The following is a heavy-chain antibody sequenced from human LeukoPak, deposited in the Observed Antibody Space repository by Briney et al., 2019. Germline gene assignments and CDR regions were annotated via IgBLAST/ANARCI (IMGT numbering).Heavy chain of an antibody. CDR3: ARTRYYYGSRSYGAPYYFDY. CDR1: GGSISSSSYY. CDR2: IYYSGSA. V-gene: IGHV4-39*01. Sequence: PSETLSLTCTVSGGSISSSSYYWGWIRQPPGKGLEWIGSIYYSGSAYYNPSLKSRVTISVDTSKNQFSLKLSSVTAADTAVYYCARTRYYYGSRSYGAPYYFDYWGQGTLVTVSS. J-gene: IGHJ4*02. D-gene: IGHD3-10*01.